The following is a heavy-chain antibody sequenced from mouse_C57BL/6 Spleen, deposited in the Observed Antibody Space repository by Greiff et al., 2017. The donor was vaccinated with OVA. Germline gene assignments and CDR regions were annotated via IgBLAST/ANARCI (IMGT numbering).Heavy chain of an antibody. D-gene: IGHD3-3*01. J-gene: IGHJ2*01. V-gene: IGHV1-18*01. Sequence: EVQLQESGPELVKPGASVTIPCKASGYTFTDYNMDWVKQSHGKSLEWIGDINPNNGGTIYNQKFKGKATLTVDKSSSTAYMELRSLTSEDTAVYYCAKEGGHGNYFDYWGQGTTLTVSS. CDR3: AKEGGHGNYFDY. CDR1: GYTFTDYN. CDR2: INPNNGGT.